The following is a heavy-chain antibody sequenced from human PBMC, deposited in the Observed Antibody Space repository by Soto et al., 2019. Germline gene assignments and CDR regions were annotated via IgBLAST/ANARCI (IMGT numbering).Heavy chain of an antibody. CDR1: GFTFSSYG. D-gene: IGHD6-19*01. J-gene: IGHJ4*02. Sequence: QVQLVESGGGVVQPGRSLRLSCAASGFTFSSYGMHWVRQAPGKGLEWVAVISYDGSNKYYADSVKGRFTISRDNSKNPLYLQMNSRRAEDTAVYYWAKEDGTGGPGWWGQGTLVTVSS. CDR3: AKEDGTGGPGW. CDR2: ISYDGSNK. V-gene: IGHV3-30*18.